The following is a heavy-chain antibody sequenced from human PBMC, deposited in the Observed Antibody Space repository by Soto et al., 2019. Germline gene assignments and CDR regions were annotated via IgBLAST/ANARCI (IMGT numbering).Heavy chain of an antibody. V-gene: IGHV3-64*01. D-gene: IGHD3-3*01. J-gene: IGHJ6*02. CDR1: GFTFSSYA. CDR3: AREAPPRITIFVVDYRLPPFSLVYDV. Sequence: GGSLRLSCAASGFTFSSYAMHWVRQAPGKGLEYVSAISSNGGSTYYANSVKGRFTISRDNSKNTLYLQMGSLRAEDMAVYYCAREAPPRITIFVVDYRLPPFSLVYDVWGQGTMVTVSS. CDR2: ISSNGGST.